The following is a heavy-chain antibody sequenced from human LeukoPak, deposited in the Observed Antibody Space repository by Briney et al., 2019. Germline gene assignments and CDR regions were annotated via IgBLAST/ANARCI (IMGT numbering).Heavy chain of an antibody. Sequence: GGSLRLSCAASGFTVSRNYMSWVRQAPGKGLEWVSVIYSGGRTYYADSVKGRFTISRDNSKNTLYLLLNSLRADDTAVYYCAKVRVVFNWNYAYYFDDWGQGTLVTVSS. CDR1: GFTVSRNY. CDR2: IYSGGRT. D-gene: IGHD1-7*01. CDR3: AKVRVVFNWNYAYYFDD. J-gene: IGHJ4*02. V-gene: IGHV3-66*02.